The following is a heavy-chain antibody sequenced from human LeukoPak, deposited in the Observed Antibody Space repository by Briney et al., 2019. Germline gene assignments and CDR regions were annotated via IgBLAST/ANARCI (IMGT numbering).Heavy chain of an antibody. CDR3: ARSPEGYCSSTSCYAGGFWFDP. Sequence: PSETLSLTCTVSGGSISSYYWSWIRQPPGKGLEWIGYIYYSGSTYYNPSLKSRVTISVDTSKNQFSLKLSSVTAADTAVYYCARSPEGYCSSTSCYAGGFWFDPWGQGTLVTVSS. J-gene: IGHJ5*02. D-gene: IGHD2-2*01. CDR1: GGSISSYY. CDR2: IYYSGST. V-gene: IGHV4-30-4*01.